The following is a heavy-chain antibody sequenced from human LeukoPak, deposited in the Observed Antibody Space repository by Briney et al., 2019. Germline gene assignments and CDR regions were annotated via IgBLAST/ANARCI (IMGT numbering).Heavy chain of an antibody. Sequence: SETLSLTCTVSGGSISSYYWSWIRQPAGKGLEWIGRIYTSGSTNYNPSLKSRVTMSVDTSKNQFSLKLSSVTAADTAVYYCVRGGYDSSGNYIATFDYWGQGTLVTVSS. CDR2: IYTSGST. CDR3: VRGGYDSSGNYIATFDY. V-gene: IGHV4-4*07. D-gene: IGHD3-22*01. J-gene: IGHJ4*02. CDR1: GGSISSYY.